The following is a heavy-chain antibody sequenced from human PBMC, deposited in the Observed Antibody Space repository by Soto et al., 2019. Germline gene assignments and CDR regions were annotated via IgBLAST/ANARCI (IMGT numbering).Heavy chain of an antibody. CDR2: IDPSDSYT. CDR1: GYSFTNYW. Sequence: EVQLVQSGAEVKKPGESLRFSCKGSGYSFTNYWISWVRQMPGKGLEWMGRIDPSDSYTNYSPSFQGHVTISADKSISTAYLQWSSLKASDTAMYYCARPDVDYDIMTGYFPRGYFDLWGRGTLVTVSS. D-gene: IGHD3-9*01. CDR3: ARPDVDYDIMTGYFPRGYFDL. J-gene: IGHJ2*01. V-gene: IGHV5-10-1*03.